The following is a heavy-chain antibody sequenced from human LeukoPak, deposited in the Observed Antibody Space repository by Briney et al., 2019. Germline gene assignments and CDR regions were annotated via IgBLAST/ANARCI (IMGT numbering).Heavy chain of an antibody. J-gene: IGHJ4*02. V-gene: IGHV3-9*01. CDR2: ISWNSGSI. D-gene: IGHD5-24*01. Sequence: PGRSLRLSCAASGFTFDDYAMHWVRQAPGKGLEWVSGISWNSGSIGYADSVKGRFTISRDNAKNSLYLQMNSLRADDTAVYYCARWVEGLDYWGQGTLVTVSS. CDR3: ARWVEGLDY. CDR1: GFTFDDYA.